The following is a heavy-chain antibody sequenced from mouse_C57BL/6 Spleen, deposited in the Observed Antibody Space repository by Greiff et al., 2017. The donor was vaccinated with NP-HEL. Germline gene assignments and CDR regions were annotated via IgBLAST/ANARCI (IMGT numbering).Heavy chain of an antibody. CDR2: IYPGGGYT. J-gene: IGHJ4*01. V-gene: IGHV1-63*01. CDR3: ARGDGNYPRAMDY. Sequence: QVQLQQSGAELVRPGTSVKMSCKASGYTFTNYWIGWAKQRPGHGLEWIGDIYPGGGYTNYNEKFKGKATLTADKSSSTAYMQFSSLTSEDSAIYYCARGDGNYPRAMDYWGQGTSVTVSS. CDR1: GYTFTNYW. D-gene: IGHD2-1*01.